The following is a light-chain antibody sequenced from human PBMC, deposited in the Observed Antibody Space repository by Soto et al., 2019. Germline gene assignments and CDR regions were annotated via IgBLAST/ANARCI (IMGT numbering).Light chain of an antibody. Sequence: TQSPATLSASVGDRVTITCRASQSISTYLNWYQQTTGRAPKRLIYATSSLQSGVPSRFSGSGSGTDFALTISSLQPEDFATYYCQQRYSRTLTFGGGTKVDIK. V-gene: IGKV1-39*01. CDR3: QQRYSRTLT. CDR2: ATS. CDR1: QSISTY. J-gene: IGKJ4*01.